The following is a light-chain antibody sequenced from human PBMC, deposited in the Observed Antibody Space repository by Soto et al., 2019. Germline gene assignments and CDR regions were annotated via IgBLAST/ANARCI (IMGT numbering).Light chain of an antibody. CDR1: QSISDT. V-gene: IGKV3-15*01. J-gene: IGKJ1*01. CDR2: SAS. Sequence: EIWMTQSRSNVSVAPLGIATLSCRASQSISDTLAWYQQKPGQAPRLLIYSASRRATGFPGRFSGSGSGTDFTLTISSLQSEDLAVYYCQQYNNWPWPFGQGTKVDI. CDR3: QQYNNWPWP.